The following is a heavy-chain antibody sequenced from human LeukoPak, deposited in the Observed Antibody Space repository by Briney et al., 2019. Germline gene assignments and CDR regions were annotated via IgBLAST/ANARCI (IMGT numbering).Heavy chain of an antibody. CDR3: AKDTAVAGAYYFDY. J-gene: IGHJ4*02. CDR1: GFTFRSYA. V-gene: IGHV3-23*01. CDR2: ISGSGGST. Sequence: PGVSLRLSCAASGFTFRSYAMSWVRQAQGKGLEWVSAISGSGGSTYYADSVKGRFTISRDNSKNTLYLQMNSLRAEDTAVYYCAKDTAVAGAYYFDYWGQGTLVTVSS. D-gene: IGHD6-19*01.